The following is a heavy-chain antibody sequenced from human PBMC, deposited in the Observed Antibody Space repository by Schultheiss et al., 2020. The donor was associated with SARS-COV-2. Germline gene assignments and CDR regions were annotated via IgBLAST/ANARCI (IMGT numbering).Heavy chain of an antibody. J-gene: IGHJ4*02. V-gene: IGHV5-51*01. CDR1: EYSFNYHF. D-gene: IGHD2-21*02. CDR2: IYPADSDA. Sequence: GESLKISCKGSEYSFNYHFIAWVRQMPGKGLEWMGVIYPADSDARYSPSFQGQVTFSADKSISTAYLQWSSLKASDTAMYYCARQHCGGDCPFDYWGQGTLVTVSS. CDR3: ARQHCGGDCPFDY.